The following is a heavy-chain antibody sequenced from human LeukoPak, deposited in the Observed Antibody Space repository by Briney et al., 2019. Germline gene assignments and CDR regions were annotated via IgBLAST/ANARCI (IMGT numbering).Heavy chain of an antibody. D-gene: IGHD2-21*02. J-gene: IGHJ6*02. CDR3: ARGCGGDCYRTVPYGMDV. CDR1: GYTFTGYY. CDR2: INPNSGGT. Sequence: ASVKVSCKASGYTFTGYYMHWVRQAPGQGLEWMGWINPNSGGTNYAQKFQGRVTMTRDTSISTAYMELSRLRSDDTAVYYCARGCGGDCYRTVPYGMDVWGQGTTVTVSS. V-gene: IGHV1-2*02.